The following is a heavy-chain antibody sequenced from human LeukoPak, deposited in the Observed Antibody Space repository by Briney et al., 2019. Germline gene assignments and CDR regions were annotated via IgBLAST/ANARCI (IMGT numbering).Heavy chain of an antibody. CDR1: GFTFSSYE. CDR2: ISSSGSTT. D-gene: IGHD4-17*01. CDR3: ARVLPYGDYDYYFDY. V-gene: IGHV3-48*03. J-gene: IGHJ4*02. Sequence: GGSLRLSCAASGFTFSSYEMNWVRQAPGKGLEWVSYISSSGSTTYYADSVKGRFTISRDNAKNSLYLQVNSLRAEDTAVYYCARVLPYGDYDYYFDYWGQGTLVTVSS.